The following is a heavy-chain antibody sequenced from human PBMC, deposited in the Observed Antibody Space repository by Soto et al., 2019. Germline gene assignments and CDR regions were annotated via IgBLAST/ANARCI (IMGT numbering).Heavy chain of an antibody. V-gene: IGHV3-49*04. CDR2: IRSKAYGGTT. Sequence: SLRLSCTASGFTFGDYAMSWVRQAPGKGLEWVGFIRSKAYGGTTEYAASVKGRFTISRDDSKSIAYLQMNSLKTEDTAVYYCTRDPSGAHSYGMDVWGQGTTVTVSS. CDR1: GFTFGDYA. CDR3: TRDPSGAHSYGMDV. J-gene: IGHJ6*02. D-gene: IGHD3-10*01.